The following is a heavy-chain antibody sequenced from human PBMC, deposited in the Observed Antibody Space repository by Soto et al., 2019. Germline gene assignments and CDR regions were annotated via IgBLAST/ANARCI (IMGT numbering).Heavy chain of an antibody. Sequence: GASLKVSFKASGYTLTSYYMHGVRQSPGQGLEWMGIINPSGGSTSYAQKFQGRVTMTRDTSTSTVYMELSSLRSEDTAVYYCARGIVVEINYWGQGTLVTVSS. CDR1: GYTLTSYY. V-gene: IGHV1-46*01. CDR3: ARGIVVEINY. D-gene: IGHD3-22*01. CDR2: INPSGGST. J-gene: IGHJ4*02.